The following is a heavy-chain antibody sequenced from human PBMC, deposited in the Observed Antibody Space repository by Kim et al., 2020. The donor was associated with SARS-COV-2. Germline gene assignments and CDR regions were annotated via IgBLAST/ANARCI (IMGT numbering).Heavy chain of an antibody. CDR3: ARVRFGRSVVPAYYFDY. V-gene: IGHV4-59*01. Sequence: SETLSLTCTVSGGSISSYYWSWIRQPPGKGLEWIGYIYYSGSTNYNPSLKSRVTISVDTSKNQFSLKLSSVTAADTAVYYCARVRFGRSVVPAYYFDYWGQGTLVTVSS. CDR2: IYYSGST. D-gene: IGHD2-2*01. J-gene: IGHJ4*02. CDR1: GGSISSYY.